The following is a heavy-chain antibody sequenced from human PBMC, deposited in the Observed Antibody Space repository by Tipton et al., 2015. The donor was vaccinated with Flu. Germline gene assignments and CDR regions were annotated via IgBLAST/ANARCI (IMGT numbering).Heavy chain of an antibody. Sequence: SLRLSCAASGFTVSSNYMSWVRQAPGKGLEWVANIKQDGSEKYYVDSVKGRFTISRDNVKNSLYLQMNSLRAEDTAVYYCARDAEGHIFDWLLGPEPSDYWGQGTLVTVSS. J-gene: IGHJ4*02. D-gene: IGHD3-9*01. CDR1: GFTVSSNY. CDR2: IKQDGSEK. CDR3: ARDAEGHIFDWLLGPEPSDY. V-gene: IGHV3-7*01.